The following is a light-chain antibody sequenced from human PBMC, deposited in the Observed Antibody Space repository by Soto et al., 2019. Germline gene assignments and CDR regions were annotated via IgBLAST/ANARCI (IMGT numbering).Light chain of an antibody. J-gene: IGKJ1*01. Sequence: DIHMTQSPSTLSASVGDRVTITCRASQSISTWLAWYQQKSGKAPKLLIYEASTLGSGVPSRFSGSGSGTEFTLTISSLQPDDFATYYCQQYNSYPETFGQGTKVDI. CDR3: QQYNSYPET. CDR1: QSISTW. CDR2: EAS. V-gene: IGKV1-5*03.